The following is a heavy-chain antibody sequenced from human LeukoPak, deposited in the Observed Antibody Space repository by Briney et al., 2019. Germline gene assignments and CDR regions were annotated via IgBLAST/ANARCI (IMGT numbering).Heavy chain of an antibody. CDR2: ISYDGSNK. Sequence: GGSLRLSCAASGFTFSSYAMHWVRQAPGKGLEWVAVISYDGSNKYYADSVKGRFTISRDNSKNTLYLQMNSLRAEDTAVYYCARGGYSSSIGYYWGQGTLVTVSS. CDR3: ARGGYSSSIGYY. D-gene: IGHD6-6*01. CDR1: GFTFSSYA. J-gene: IGHJ4*02. V-gene: IGHV3-30-3*01.